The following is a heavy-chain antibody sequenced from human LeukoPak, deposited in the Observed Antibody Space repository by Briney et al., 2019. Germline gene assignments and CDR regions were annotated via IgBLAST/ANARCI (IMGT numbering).Heavy chain of an antibody. CDR3: AKLAVAGNNAFDI. J-gene: IGHJ3*02. Sequence: GGSLRLSCAASGFTFSSYGMHWVRQAPGKGLEWVAVISYDGSNKYYADSVKGRFTISRDNSKNTLYLQMNSPRAEDTAVYYCAKLAVAGNNAFDIWGQGTMVTVSS. D-gene: IGHD6-19*01. CDR2: ISYDGSNK. V-gene: IGHV3-30*18. CDR1: GFTFSSYG.